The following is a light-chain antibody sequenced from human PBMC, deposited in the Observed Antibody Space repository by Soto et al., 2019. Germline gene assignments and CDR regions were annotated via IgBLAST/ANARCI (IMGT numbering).Light chain of an antibody. CDR2: AAS. CDR3: LQDYNYPT. Sequence: AIQMTQSPSSLSASVGDRVTITCRASQGIRNDLGWYQQKPGKAPKLLIYAASSLQSGVPSRFSGSGSGTDFTLTISSLQPGDFATYYCLQDYNYPTFGQGTKVDIK. V-gene: IGKV1-6*01. CDR1: QGIRND. J-gene: IGKJ1*01.